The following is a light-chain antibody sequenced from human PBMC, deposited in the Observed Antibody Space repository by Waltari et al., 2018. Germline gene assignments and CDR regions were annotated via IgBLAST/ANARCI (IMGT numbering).Light chain of an antibody. J-gene: IGLJ3*02. Sequence: QSALTQPASVSGSPGQSITISCTGTTNDVGAYNFVSWYQQHPGNSPKLIIFDVNKRPSGVSDRFSGSKSGNTASLTISGLQAEDEADYYCNSYTSSSTFVFGGGTTLTVL. CDR3: NSYTSSSTFV. CDR2: DVN. CDR1: TNDVGAYNF. V-gene: IGLV2-14*03.